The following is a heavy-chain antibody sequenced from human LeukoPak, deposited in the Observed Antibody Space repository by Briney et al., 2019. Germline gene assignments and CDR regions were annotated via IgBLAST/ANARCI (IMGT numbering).Heavy chain of an antibody. V-gene: IGHV4-4*07. CDR1: GGFISNYY. D-gene: IGHD4-23*01. CDR3: ARGPSHGGTYFES. CDR2: IHSSGNT. Sequence: PSETLSLTCTVSGGFISNYYWSWLRQPAGKELEWIGRIHSSGNTLHNPSLKSRVSMSVDTSKNQFSLRLTSATAADTAVYYCARGPSHGGTYFESGGQGTLVTVSS. J-gene: IGHJ4*02.